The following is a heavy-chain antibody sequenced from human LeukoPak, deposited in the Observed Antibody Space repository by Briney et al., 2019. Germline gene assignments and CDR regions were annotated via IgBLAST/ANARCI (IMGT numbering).Heavy chain of an antibody. D-gene: IGHD3-3*01. J-gene: IGHJ5*02. CDR1: GGTFSSYA. Sequence: ASVKVSCKASGGTFSSYAISWVRQAPGQGLEWMGGIIPIFGTANYAQKFQGRVTITADESTSTAYMELSSLRSEDTAVYYCARGGAYYDFWSGYSEQSWFDPWGQGTLVTVSS. CDR3: ARGGAYYDFWSGYSEQSWFDP. CDR2: IIPIFGTA. V-gene: IGHV1-69*01.